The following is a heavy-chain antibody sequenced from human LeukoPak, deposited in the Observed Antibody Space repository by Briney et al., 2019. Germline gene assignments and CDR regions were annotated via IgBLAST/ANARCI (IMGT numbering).Heavy chain of an antibody. J-gene: IGHJ6*03. CDR3: ARDGTSCYFSSCYYYYYMDV. Sequence: PGGSLRRSCAASGFTFSSYSMNWVRQAPGKGLEWVSYISSSSSTIYYADSVKGRFTISRDNAKNSLYLQMNSLRDEDTAVYYCARDGTSCYFSSCYYYYYMDVWGKGTTVTVSS. CDR2: ISSSSSTI. V-gene: IGHV3-48*02. CDR1: GFTFSSYS. D-gene: IGHD2-2*01.